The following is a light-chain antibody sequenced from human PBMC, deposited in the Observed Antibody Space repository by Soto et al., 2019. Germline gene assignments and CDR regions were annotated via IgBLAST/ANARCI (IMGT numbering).Light chain of an antibody. CDR1: QDINNY. V-gene: IGKV1-33*01. CDR2: DAS. J-gene: IGKJ5*01. CDR3: QQYDDFPLT. Sequence: DIEMTQSPSSLSASVGDRVTITCQASQDINNYLNWFQQKTGRAPKLLIYDASNLESGVSSRFSGNGSGTHFTFTISSLQPDDIATYYCQQYDDFPLTVGQGTRLDIK.